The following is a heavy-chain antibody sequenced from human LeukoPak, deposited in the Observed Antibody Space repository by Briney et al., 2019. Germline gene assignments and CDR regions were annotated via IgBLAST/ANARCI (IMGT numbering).Heavy chain of an antibody. CDR1: GFTFSSYA. D-gene: IGHD5-18*01. Sequence: GGSLRLSCAASGFTFSSYAMSWVRQAPGKGLEWVSAISGSGGSTYYADSVKGRFTISRDNSKNTLYLQMNSLRSEDTAVYYCARDKRKTTWIRDPHNYYFDYWGQGTLVTVSS. J-gene: IGHJ4*02. V-gene: IGHV3-23*01. CDR3: ARDKRKTTWIRDPHNYYFDY. CDR2: ISGSGGST.